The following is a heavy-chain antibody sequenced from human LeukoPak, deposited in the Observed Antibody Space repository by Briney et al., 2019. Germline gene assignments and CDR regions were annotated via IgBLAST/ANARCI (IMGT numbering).Heavy chain of an antibody. CDR3: VKVYQAYSGYDQQTAFDI. CDR1: GFTFSSYA. CDR2: ISSNGGST. Sequence: PGGSLRLSCSASGFTFSSYAMHWVRQAPGKGLEYVPAISSNGGSTYYADSVKGRFTISRDNSKNTLYLQMSSLRAEDTAVYYCVKVYQAYSGYDQQTAFDIWGQGTMVTVS. V-gene: IGHV3-64D*06. J-gene: IGHJ3*02. D-gene: IGHD5-12*01.